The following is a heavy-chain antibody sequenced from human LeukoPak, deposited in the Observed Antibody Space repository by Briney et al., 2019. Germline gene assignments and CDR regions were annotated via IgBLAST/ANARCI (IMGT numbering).Heavy chain of an antibody. CDR2: INHSGST. Sequence: PSETLSLTCAVYGGSFSGYYWSWLRQPPGKGLEWMGEINHSGSTNYNPSLKSRLTISVDTSKNQFSLKLSSVTAADTAVYYCARGTVFVVDDRVRSFDPWGQGTLVTVSS. CDR1: GGSFSGYY. CDR3: ARGTVFVVDDRVRSFDP. J-gene: IGHJ5*02. D-gene: IGHD2-15*01. V-gene: IGHV4-34*01.